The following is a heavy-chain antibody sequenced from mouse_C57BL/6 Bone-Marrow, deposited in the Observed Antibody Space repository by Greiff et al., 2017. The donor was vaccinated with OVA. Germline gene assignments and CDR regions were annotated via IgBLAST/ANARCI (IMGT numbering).Heavy chain of an antibody. V-gene: IGHV6-6*01. CDR2: IRNKANNHAT. CDR1: GFTFSDAW. Sequence: EVMLVESGGGLVQPGGSMKLSCAASGFTFSDAWMDWVRQSPEKGLEWVAEIRNKANNHATYYAESVKGRFTISRDDSKSSVYLQMNSLRAEDTGIYYCTRQGDYDGDWYFDVWGTGTTVTVSS. J-gene: IGHJ1*03. D-gene: IGHD2-4*01. CDR3: TRQGDYDGDWYFDV.